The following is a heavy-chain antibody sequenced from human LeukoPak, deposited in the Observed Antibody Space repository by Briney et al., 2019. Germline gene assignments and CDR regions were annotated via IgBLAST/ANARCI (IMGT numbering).Heavy chain of an antibody. V-gene: IGHV1-69*13. J-gene: IGHJ4*02. D-gene: IGHD2-15*01. CDR1: GYTFTSYG. Sequence: SVKVSCKASGYTFTSYGISWVRQAPGQGLEWMGGIIPIFGTANYAQKFQGRVTITADESTSTAYMELSSLRSEDTAVYYCARIRGYCSGGSCYPDYWGQGTLVTVSS. CDR2: IIPIFGTA. CDR3: ARIRGYCSGGSCYPDY.